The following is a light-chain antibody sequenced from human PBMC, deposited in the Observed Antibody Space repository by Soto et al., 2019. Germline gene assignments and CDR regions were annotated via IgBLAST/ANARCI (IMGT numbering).Light chain of an antibody. CDR3: QQSYDGPLS. Sequence: EIVMTQSPATLSVFTGERATLSCRASQSVSSNLAWYQQKPGQAPRLLIYGASTRATGIPARFSGSGSGTDFTLTISNLQAEDVAVYYCQQSYDGPLSFGGGTKVDI. V-gene: IGKV3-15*01. J-gene: IGKJ4*01. CDR1: QSVSSN. CDR2: GAS.